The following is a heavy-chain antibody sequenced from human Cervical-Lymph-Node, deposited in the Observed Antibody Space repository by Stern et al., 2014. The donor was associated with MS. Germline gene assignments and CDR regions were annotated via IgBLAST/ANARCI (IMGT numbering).Heavy chain of an antibody. CDR2: IYPGDSEN. CDR3: ARGRGIALRPDY. CDR1: GYSLTNTW. J-gene: IGHJ4*02. Sequence: EVQLVESGAELKKPGESLRISCKGSGYSLTNTWIGWVRQMPGKGLEWMGIIYPGDSENRYSPAFQGQVTIAADKSINTAYLQWSSLKASDTAMYYCARGRGIALRPDYWGQGTLVTVSS. D-gene: IGHD6-13*01. V-gene: IGHV5-51*03.